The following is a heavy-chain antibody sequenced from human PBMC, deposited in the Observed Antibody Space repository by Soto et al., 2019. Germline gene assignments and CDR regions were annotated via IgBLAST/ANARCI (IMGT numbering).Heavy chain of an antibody. D-gene: IGHD3-16*01. Sequence: SETLSLTCTVSAASFSKYYWTWIRQPPGKGLEWIGYIYFNGNTKYNPSLEGRLTISIDTSKKEFSLKLTSVTAADAAVYYCASVTFGGIVLAHWGQGTLVTVST. J-gene: IGHJ4*02. V-gene: IGHV4-59*01. CDR2: IYFNGNT. CDR3: ASVTFGGIVLAH. CDR1: AASFSKYY.